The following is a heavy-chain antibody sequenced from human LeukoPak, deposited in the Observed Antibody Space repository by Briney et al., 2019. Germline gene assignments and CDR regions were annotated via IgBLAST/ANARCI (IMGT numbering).Heavy chain of an antibody. V-gene: IGHV1-18*01. Sequence: ASVKVSCKASGYTFTSYGISWVRQAPGQGLEWMGWISAYNGNTNYAQKLQGRVTMTTDTSTSTAYMELRSLRSDDTAVYYCAISAGVSVAGKDYFDYWGRGTLVTVSS. CDR3: AISAGVSVAGKDYFDY. CDR2: ISAYNGNT. CDR1: GYTFTSYG. J-gene: IGHJ4*02. D-gene: IGHD6-19*01.